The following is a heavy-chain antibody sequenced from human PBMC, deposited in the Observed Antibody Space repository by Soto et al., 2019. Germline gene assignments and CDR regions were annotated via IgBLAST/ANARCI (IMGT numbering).Heavy chain of an antibody. J-gene: IGHJ4*02. V-gene: IGHV1-18*01. Sequence: GASLKVACKTSGYTFTSYGISCVRHTPGQGLEWMGWISAYNGNTNYAQKLQGRVTMTTDTSTSTAYMELRSLRSDDTAVYYCARPYYYDSSGYLFWGQGTLVTVSS. CDR3: ARPYYYDSSGYLF. CDR1: GYTFTSYG. CDR2: ISAYNGNT. D-gene: IGHD3-22*01.